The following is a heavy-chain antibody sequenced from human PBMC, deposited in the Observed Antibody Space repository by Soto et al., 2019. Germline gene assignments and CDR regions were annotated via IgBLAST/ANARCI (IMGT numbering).Heavy chain of an antibody. CDR1: GGSISSSSYY. D-gene: IGHD4-17*01. Sequence: QVQLRESGPGLLKPSETLSLTCTVSGGSISSSSYYWGWIRQPPGKGLEWIGTIYYSGAAYYNPYLNRRGTISVDTSKNQFSLRLSSVTAADAAVYYCARRAVPTRPFDSWGQGTLVTVSS. CDR2: IYYSGAA. CDR3: ARRAVPTRPFDS. V-gene: IGHV4-39*01. J-gene: IGHJ4*02.